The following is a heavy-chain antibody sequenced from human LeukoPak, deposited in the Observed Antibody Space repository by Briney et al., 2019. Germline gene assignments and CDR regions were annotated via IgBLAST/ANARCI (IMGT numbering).Heavy chain of an antibody. CDR1: GFTFSSYE. V-gene: IGHV3-21*01. J-gene: IGHJ4*02. CDR3: ARGTLGYCSSTSCPPFDY. D-gene: IGHD2-2*01. CDR2: ISSSSSYI. Sequence: PGGSLRLSCAASGFTFSSYEMHWVRQAPGKGLEWVSSISSSSSYIYYADSVKGRFTISRDNAKNSLYLQMNSLRAEDTAVYYCARGTLGYCSSTSCPPFDYWGQGTLVTVSS.